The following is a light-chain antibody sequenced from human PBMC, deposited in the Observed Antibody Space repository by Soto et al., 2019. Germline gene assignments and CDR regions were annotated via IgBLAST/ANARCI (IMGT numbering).Light chain of an antibody. Sequence: EIVFTQSPATLSLSPGARATLSCRASQSVSSYVAWYQQKPGQAPRLLMYDASNRATGIPARFSGSGSGTDFTLTIGSLEPEDFAVYYCQQRSNWPTFGGGTKVDIK. CDR1: QSVSSY. V-gene: IGKV3-11*01. CDR3: QQRSNWPT. CDR2: DAS. J-gene: IGKJ4*01.